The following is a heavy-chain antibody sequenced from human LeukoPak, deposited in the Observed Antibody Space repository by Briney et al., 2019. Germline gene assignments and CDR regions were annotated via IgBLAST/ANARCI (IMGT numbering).Heavy chain of an antibody. Sequence: GASVKVSCKASGYTFTGYYMHWVRQAPGQGLEWMGWINPNSDDTNYAQKFQGRVTMTRDTSISTAYMELSRLRSDDTAVYYCARGLEQQLISVAVGYRGQGTLVTVSS. CDR1: GYTFTGYY. D-gene: IGHD6-13*01. CDR3: ARGLEQQLISVAVGY. J-gene: IGHJ4*02. V-gene: IGHV1-2*02. CDR2: INPNSDDT.